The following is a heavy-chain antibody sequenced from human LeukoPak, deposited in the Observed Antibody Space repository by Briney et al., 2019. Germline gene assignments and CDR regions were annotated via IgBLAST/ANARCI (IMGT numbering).Heavy chain of an antibody. Sequence: GGSLRRSCAASGFTFSSYAMHWVRQAPGKGLEWVAVISYDGSNKYYADSVKGRFTISRDNSKNTLYLQMNSLRAEDTAVYYCARDHLTITFRVAYYFDYWGQGTLVTVSS. CDR1: GFTFSSYA. CDR2: ISYDGSNK. J-gene: IGHJ4*02. D-gene: IGHD3-16*01. CDR3: ARDHLTITFRVAYYFDY. V-gene: IGHV3-30-3*01.